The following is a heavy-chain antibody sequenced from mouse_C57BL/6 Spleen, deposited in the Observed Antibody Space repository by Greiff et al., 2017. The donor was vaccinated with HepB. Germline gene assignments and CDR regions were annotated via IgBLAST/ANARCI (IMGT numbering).Heavy chain of an antibody. V-gene: IGHV5-4*03. CDR1: GFTFSSYA. J-gene: IGHJ4*01. D-gene: IGHD2-2*01. CDR2: ISDGGSYT. Sequence: EVKLVESGGGLVKPGGSLKLSCAASGFTFSSYAMSWVRQTPEKRLEWVATISDGGSYTYYPDNVKGRFTISRDNAKNNLYLQMSHLKSEDTAMYYCASMVTTNYYAMDYWGQGTSVTVSS. CDR3: ASMVTTNYYAMDY.